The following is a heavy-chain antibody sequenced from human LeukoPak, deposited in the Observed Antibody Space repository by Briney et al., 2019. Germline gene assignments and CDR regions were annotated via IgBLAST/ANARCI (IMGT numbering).Heavy chain of an antibody. J-gene: IGHJ4*02. CDR2: IDYSGNT. D-gene: IGHD2-2*01. CDR1: GGSISSSSYY. CDR3: ARKGYCSSTSCYNFDS. Sequence: SETLSLTCTVSGGSISSSSYYWGWIRQPPGKGLEWIGSIDYSGNTYYNPSLKSRVTISVDTSKNQFSMKLSSVSAADTAVYYCARKGYCSSTSCYNFDSWGQGTLVTVSS. V-gene: IGHV4-39*01.